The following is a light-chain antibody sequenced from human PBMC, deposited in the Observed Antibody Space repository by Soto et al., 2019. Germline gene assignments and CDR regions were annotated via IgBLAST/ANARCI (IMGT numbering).Light chain of an antibody. CDR3: QHRSNCPLS. J-gene: IGKJ4*01. Sequence: DIGLTQSPATLSLSPGERATLFCRASQSVSSYLGWYQQKPGQAPRLLIYDASNRATGIPARFSGRGSGTDFTLTISSLEPEDFAVYYCQHRSNCPLSFGGGTKVEIK. V-gene: IGKV3-11*01. CDR2: DAS. CDR1: QSVSSY.